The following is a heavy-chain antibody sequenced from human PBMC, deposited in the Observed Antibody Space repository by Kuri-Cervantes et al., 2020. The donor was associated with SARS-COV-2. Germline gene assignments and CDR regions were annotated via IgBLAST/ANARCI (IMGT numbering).Heavy chain of an antibody. D-gene: IGHD2-2*01. Sequence: GESLKISCAASGFTFSSYGMHWVRQAPGKGLEWVAVISYDGSNKYDADSVKGRFTISRDNSKNTLYLQMNSLRDENTAVYYGAKDLGVPAAIEMFYYYYGIDLWGQGTTVTVSS. CDR3: AKDLGVPAAIEMFYYYYGIDL. V-gene: IGHV3-30*18. CDR2: ISYDGSNK. J-gene: IGHJ6*02. CDR1: GFTFSSYG.